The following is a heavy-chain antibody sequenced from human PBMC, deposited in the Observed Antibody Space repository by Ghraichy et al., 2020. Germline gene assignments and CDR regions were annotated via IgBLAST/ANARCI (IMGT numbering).Heavy chain of an antibody. J-gene: IGHJ3*02. V-gene: IGHV3-23*01. CDR1: GFTFSSYA. D-gene: IGHD3-22*01. CDR3: AKHRDSSGYPDAFDI. Sequence: GESLNISCAASGFTFSSYAMSWVRQAPGKGLEWVSAISGSGGSTYYADSVKGRFTISRDNSKNTLYLQMNSLRAEDTAVYYCAKHRDSSGYPDAFDIWGQGTMVTVSS. CDR2: ISGSGGST.